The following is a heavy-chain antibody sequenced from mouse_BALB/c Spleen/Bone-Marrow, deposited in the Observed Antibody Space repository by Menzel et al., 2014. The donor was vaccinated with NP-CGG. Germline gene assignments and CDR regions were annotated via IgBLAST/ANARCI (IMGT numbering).Heavy chain of an antibody. CDR3: ARERTGFDY. D-gene: IGHD4-1*01. CDR2: ISSGSSII. CDR1: GFTFSYFG. V-gene: IGHV5-17*02. Sequence: EVKLVESGGGLVQPGGSRKLSCAASGFTFSYFGMHWVRQAPGMGLEWVAYISSGSSIIYYADTVKGRFTISRDNPKNTLFLQMTSLRSEDTAMYYCARERTGFDYWGQGTTLTVSS. J-gene: IGHJ2*01.